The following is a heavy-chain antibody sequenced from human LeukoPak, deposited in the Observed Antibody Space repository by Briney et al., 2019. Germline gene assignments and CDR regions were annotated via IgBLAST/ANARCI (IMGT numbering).Heavy chain of an antibody. V-gene: IGHV4-59*01. D-gene: IGHD2-15*01. CDR3: ARGWGYCSGGSCYEVWGQYNWFDP. J-gene: IGHJ5*02. CDR2: IYYSGST. CDR1: GGPISSYY. Sequence: SETLSLTCTVSGGPISSYYWSWIRQPPGKGLEWIGYIYYSGSTNYNPFLKSRVTISVDTSKNQFSLKLSSVTAADTAVYYCARGWGYCSGGSCYEVWGQYNWFDPWGQGTLVTVSS.